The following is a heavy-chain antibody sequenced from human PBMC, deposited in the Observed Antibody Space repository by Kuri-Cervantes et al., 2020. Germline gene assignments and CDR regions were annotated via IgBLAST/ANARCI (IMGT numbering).Heavy chain of an antibody. CDR2: IFPNDEK. D-gene: IGHD2-15*01. CDR1: GFALSNARMG. Sequence: SGPTLVKPTSTLTLTCTVSGFALSNARMGVSWIRQPPGKALEWLAHIFPNDEKSNSTSLTGRLTITKDTSKNQVVLTMTNMDPVDTATYYCAHRQVAGPLDKWGQGTLVTVSS. V-gene: IGHV2-26*01. J-gene: IGHJ4*01. CDR3: AHRQVAGPLDK.